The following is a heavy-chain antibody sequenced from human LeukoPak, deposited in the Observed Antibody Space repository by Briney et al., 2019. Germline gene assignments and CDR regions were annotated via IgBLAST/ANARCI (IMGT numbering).Heavy chain of an antibody. CDR3: AKVQPFYYYDSSGYYYFDY. V-gene: IGHV3-23*01. CDR2: ISGSGGST. Sequence: GGSLRLSCAASGFTFSSYAMSWVRQAPGRGLEWVSAISGSGGSTYYADSVKGRFTISRDNSKNTLYLQMNSLRAEDTDVYYCAKVQPFYYYDSSGYYYFDYWGQGTLVIVSS. J-gene: IGHJ4*02. D-gene: IGHD3-22*01. CDR1: GFTFSSYA.